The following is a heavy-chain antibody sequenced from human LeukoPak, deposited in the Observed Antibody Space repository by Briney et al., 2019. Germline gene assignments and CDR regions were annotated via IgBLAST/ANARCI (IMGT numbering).Heavy chain of an antibody. Sequence: GSLRLSCAASEFSVGSNYMTWVRQAPGKGLEWVSLIYSGGSTYYADSVEGRFTISRDNSKNTLYLQMNSLRAEDTAVYYCATPPTVTRNYWGQGTLVTVSS. V-gene: IGHV3-66*01. CDR3: ATPPTVTRNY. CDR1: EFSVGSNY. CDR2: IYSGGST. D-gene: IGHD4-17*01. J-gene: IGHJ4*02.